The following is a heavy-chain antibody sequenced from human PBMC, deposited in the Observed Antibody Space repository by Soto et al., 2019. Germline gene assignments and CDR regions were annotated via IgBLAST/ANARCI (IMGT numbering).Heavy chain of an antibody. V-gene: IGHV2-5*02. CDR2: IYWDDDK. CDR1: GFSLSTSGVG. D-gene: IGHD6-19*01. J-gene: IGHJ3*02. CDR3: AHMGSGAVAGPGIRDAFDI. Sequence: SGPTLVKPTQTLTLTCTFSGFSLSTSGVGVGWIRQPPGKALEWLALIYWDDDKRYSPSLKSRLTITKDTSKNQVVLTMTNMDPVDTATYYCAHMGSGAVAGPGIRDAFDIWGQGTMVTVSS.